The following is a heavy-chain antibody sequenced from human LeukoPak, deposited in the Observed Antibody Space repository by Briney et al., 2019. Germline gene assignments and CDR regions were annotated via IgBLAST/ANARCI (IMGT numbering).Heavy chain of an antibody. V-gene: IGHV1-69*04. CDR2: IIPIFSIA. CDR3: GRDLKTIFGVVIPYFDY. CDR1: GGTFSSYA. J-gene: IGHJ4*02. Sequence: SVKLSCKASGGTFSSYAISWVRQAPGQGLEWMGRIIPIFSIANYAQNFQGRFTITADKSTSTAYMEVSSLRSEDTAVYYCGRDLKTIFGVVIPYFDYWGQGTLVTVSS. D-gene: IGHD3-3*01.